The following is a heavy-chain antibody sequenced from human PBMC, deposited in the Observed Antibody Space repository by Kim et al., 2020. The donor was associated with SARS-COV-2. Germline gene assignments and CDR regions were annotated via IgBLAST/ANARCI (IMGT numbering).Heavy chain of an antibody. V-gene: IGHV3-23*01. Sequence: SVKGRLTISRDNSKNTLYLQMNSLRAEDTAVYYCAKRTGITMIVVGHFDYWGQGTLVTVSS. J-gene: IGHJ4*02. CDR3: AKRTGITMIVVGHFDY. D-gene: IGHD3-22*01.